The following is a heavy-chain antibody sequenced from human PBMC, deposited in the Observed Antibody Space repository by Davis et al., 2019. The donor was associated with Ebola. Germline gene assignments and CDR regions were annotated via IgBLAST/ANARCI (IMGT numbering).Heavy chain of an antibody. D-gene: IGHD5-12*01. J-gene: IGHJ4*02. V-gene: IGHV4-39*01. CDR2: IYYSGST. Sequence: GSLRLSCTVSGGSISSYYWGWIRQPPGKGLEWIGSIYYSGSTYYNPSLKSRVTISVDTSKNQFSLKLSSVTAADTAVYYCARGISIVATTGFDYWGQGTLVTVSS. CDR1: GGSISSYY. CDR3: ARGISIVATTGFDY.